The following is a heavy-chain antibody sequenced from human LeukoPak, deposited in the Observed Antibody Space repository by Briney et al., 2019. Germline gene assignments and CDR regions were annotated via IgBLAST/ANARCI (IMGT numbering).Heavy chain of an antibody. CDR2: IYYSGST. J-gene: IGHJ4*02. CDR1: GDSISSGDHY. CDR3: ARDSGYGSSDY. D-gene: IGHD3-10*01. Sequence: SQTLSLTCTVSGDSISSGDHYWSWIRHHPVKGLEWIGYIYYSGSTYYNPSLRSRVTISVDTSKNQFSLKLSSVTAADTAVYYCARDSGYGSSDYWGQGTLVTVS. V-gene: IGHV4-31*03.